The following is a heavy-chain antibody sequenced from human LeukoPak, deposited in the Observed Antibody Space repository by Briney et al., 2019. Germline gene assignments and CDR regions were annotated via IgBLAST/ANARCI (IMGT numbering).Heavy chain of an antibody. J-gene: IGHJ1*01. CDR2: LFSDRRT. Sequence: GGSLRLSCAASGFIFSTNYMAWVRQAPGKGLQWVALLFSDRRTFYADTVKGRFTVSRDNSKNTLYLQMNSLRPEDTAVYYCAKDVVIGASYDYGDYIPLPHWGQGTLVTVSS. V-gene: IGHV3-66*02. CDR1: GFIFSTNY. CDR3: AKDVVIGASYDYGDYIPLPH. D-gene: IGHD4-17*01.